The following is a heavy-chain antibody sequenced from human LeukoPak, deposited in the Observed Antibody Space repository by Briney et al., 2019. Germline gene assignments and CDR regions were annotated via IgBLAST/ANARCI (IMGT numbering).Heavy chain of an antibody. V-gene: IGHV3-20*04. CDR3: ARDLSATWYSLGY. CDR2: IDWSGAAS. D-gene: IGHD2-21*02. J-gene: IGHJ4*02. Sequence: PGGSLRLSCVGAGLSNADHGMSWVRQVPGKGLEWVSGIDWSGAASEYADSVKGRFTISRDNAKNSLYLQMNTLRPEDTGVYYCARDLSATWYSLGYWGQGTLVTVSS. CDR1: GLSNADHG.